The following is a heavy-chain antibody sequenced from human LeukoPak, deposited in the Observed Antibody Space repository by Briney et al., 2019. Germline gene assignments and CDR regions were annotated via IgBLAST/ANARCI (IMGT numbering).Heavy chain of an antibody. Sequence: GGSLRLSCAASGFTFSSYEMNWVRQAPGKGLEWVSYISSSGSTIYYADSVKGRFTISRGNAKNSLYLQMNSLRAEDTAAYYCARSVAGRFDYWGQGTLVTVSS. J-gene: IGHJ4*02. D-gene: IGHD6-6*01. V-gene: IGHV3-48*03. CDR2: ISSSGSTI. CDR3: ARSVAGRFDY. CDR1: GFTFSSYE.